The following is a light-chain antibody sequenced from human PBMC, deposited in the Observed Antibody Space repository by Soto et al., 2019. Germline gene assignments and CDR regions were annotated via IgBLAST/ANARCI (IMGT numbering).Light chain of an antibody. Sequence: DIQMTQSPSSLSASVGDTVTITCRASRSIRGNVNWFQQKPGEAPKLLIHTSSRLQSGVPSRFSGSGFGTDFTLTIDSLQPEDFAVYYCQQYNNWPLTFGGGTKVEIK. CDR3: QQYNNWPLT. V-gene: IGKV1-39*01. CDR1: RSIRGN. J-gene: IGKJ4*01. CDR2: TSS.